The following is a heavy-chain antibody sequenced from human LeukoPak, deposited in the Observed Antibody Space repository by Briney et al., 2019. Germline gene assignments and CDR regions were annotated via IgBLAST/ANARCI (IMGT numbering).Heavy chain of an antibody. CDR3: ARDQYSGSYYPPYFDY. V-gene: IGHV1-2*02. CDR1: GYTFTGYY. CDR2: INPNSGGT. D-gene: IGHD1-26*01. J-gene: IGHJ4*02. Sequence: GASVKVSCKASGYTFTGYYMHWVRQALGQGLEWMGWINPNSGGTNYAQKFQGRVTMTRDTSISTAYMELSRLRSDDTAVYYCARDQYSGSYYPPYFDYWGQGTLVTVSS.